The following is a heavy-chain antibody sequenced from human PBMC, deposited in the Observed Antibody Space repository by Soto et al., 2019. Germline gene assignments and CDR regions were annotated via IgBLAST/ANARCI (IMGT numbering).Heavy chain of an antibody. V-gene: IGHV1-69*13. J-gene: IGHJ1*01. CDR2: IIPIFGTA. CDR3: ARSHITMIVVAPGAEYFQH. Sequence: SVKVSCKASGGTFSGYAISWVRQAPGQGLEWMGGIIPIFGTANYAQKFQGRVTITADESTSTAYMELSSLRSEDTAVYYCARSHITMIVVAPGAEYFQHWGQGTLVTVSS. D-gene: IGHD3-22*01. CDR1: GGTFSGYA.